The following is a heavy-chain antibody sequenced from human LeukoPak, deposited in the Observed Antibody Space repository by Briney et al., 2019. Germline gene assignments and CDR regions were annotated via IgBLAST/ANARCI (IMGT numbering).Heavy chain of an antibody. D-gene: IGHD3-3*01. CDR1: GGSFSGYY. V-gene: IGHV4-34*01. Sequence: SETLSLTCAVYGGSFSGYYWSWIRQPPGKGLEWIGEINHSGSTNYNPSLKSRVTISVDTSKNQFSLKLSSVAAADTAVYYCARVPSGDFWSGYWFDYWGQGTLVTVSS. CDR2: INHSGST. CDR3: ARVPSGDFWSGYWFDY. J-gene: IGHJ4*02.